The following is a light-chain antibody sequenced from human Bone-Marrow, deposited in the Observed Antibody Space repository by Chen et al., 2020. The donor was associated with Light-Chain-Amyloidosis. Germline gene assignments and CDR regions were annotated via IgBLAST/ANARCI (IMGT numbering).Light chain of an antibody. CDR3: QVWDRSSDRPL. V-gene: IGLV3-21*02. CDR1: NIGTTS. Sequence: SYVLTQPSSGSVAPGQTATIACGGNNIGTTSVHWYQQKPGQAPPLVVYDDSDRPSGIPERLSCSNSGNTATLTISRVEAGDEPDYYCQVWDRSSDRPLFGGGTKLTVL. J-gene: IGLJ3*02. CDR2: DDS.